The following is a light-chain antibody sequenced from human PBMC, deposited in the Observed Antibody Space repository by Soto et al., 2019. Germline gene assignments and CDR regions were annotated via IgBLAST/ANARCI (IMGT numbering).Light chain of an antibody. V-gene: IGLV2-14*01. J-gene: IGLJ3*02. CDR1: SSDIGSNNY. CDR3: SSYTTTTRL. Sequence: QSVLTQPASVSGSPEQSITISCTGTSSDIGSNNYVSWFQQRPGKAPTLIIYEVSNRPSGVSTHFSGSKSGNTASLTISGLLPEDEAEYYCSSYTTTTRLFGGGTKLTVL. CDR2: EVS.